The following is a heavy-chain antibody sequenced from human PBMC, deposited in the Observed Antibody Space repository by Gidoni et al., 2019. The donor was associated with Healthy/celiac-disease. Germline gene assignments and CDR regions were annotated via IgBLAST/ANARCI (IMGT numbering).Heavy chain of an antibody. CDR2: IYYSGST. CDR1: GGSISSRSYY. CDR3: ARRRIPSAFDI. J-gene: IGHJ3*02. Sequence: QLQLQESGPGLVKPSETLSLTCTVSGGSISSRSYYWGWIRQPPGKGLEWIGSIYYSGSTYYNPSLKSRVTISVDTSKNQFPLKLSSVTAADTAVYYCARRRIPSAFDIWGQGTMVTVSS. V-gene: IGHV4-39*01.